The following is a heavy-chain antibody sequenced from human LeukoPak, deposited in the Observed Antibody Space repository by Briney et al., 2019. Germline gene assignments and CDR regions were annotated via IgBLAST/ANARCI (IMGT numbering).Heavy chain of an antibody. Sequence: GGSLRLSCTASGFIFSNSGMHWVRQAPGKGLEWISYIGIDSGNTNYADSVKGRFTISGDKAKNSLYLQMNSLRVEDTAVYYCARDYKYAFDNWGQGTLVTVSS. CDR3: ARDYKYAFDN. D-gene: IGHD5-24*01. CDR2: IGIDSGNT. CDR1: GFIFSNSG. J-gene: IGHJ4*02. V-gene: IGHV3-48*01.